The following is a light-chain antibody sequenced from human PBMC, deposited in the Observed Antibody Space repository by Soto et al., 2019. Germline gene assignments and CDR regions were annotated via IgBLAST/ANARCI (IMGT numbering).Light chain of an antibody. CDR3: SSDPTSNTRQIF. CDR2: DVT. Sequence: SALTQPASVSGSPGQSITISCTGTSSDVGGYNYVSWYQQHPGKAPKFMIYDVTNRPSGVSNRFSGSKSGHTASLTLSGLQAEVEADYFFSSDPTSNTRQIFFGLGTTVTV. J-gene: IGLJ1*01. V-gene: IGLV2-14*01. CDR1: SSDVGGYNY.